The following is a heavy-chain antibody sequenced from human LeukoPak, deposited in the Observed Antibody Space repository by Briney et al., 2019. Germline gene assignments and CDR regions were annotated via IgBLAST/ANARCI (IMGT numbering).Heavy chain of an antibody. Sequence: GGSLRLSCAASGFTFSNYGMSWVRQAPGKGLDWVSSLSGSGGSTYYADSVKGRFTISRDNSKNTLYLEKNSLRAEDTALYYCAKSYGDYVSGAMDVWGQGTTVTVSS. CDR1: GFTFSNYG. D-gene: IGHD4-17*01. J-gene: IGHJ6*02. CDR3: AKSYGDYVSGAMDV. CDR2: LSGSGGST. V-gene: IGHV3-23*01.